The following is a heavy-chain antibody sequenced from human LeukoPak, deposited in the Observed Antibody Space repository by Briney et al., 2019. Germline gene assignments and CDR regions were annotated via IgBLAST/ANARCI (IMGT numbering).Heavy chain of an antibody. Sequence: PSQTLSLTCAVSGGSISSGGYSWSWIRQPPGKGLEWIGYIYHSGSTYYNPSLKSRVTISVDRSKNQFSLKLSSVTAADTAVYYCARGRNYYDSSLGYWGQGTLVTVSS. CDR2: IYHSGST. D-gene: IGHD3-22*01. J-gene: IGHJ4*02. V-gene: IGHV4-30-2*02. CDR1: GGSISSGGYS. CDR3: ARGRNYYDSSLGY.